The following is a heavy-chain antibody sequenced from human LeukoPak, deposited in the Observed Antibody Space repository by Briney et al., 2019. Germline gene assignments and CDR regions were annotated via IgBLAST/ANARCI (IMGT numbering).Heavy chain of an antibody. CDR1: GFTFSSYS. V-gene: IGHV3-21*01. J-gene: IGHJ3*02. D-gene: IGHD3-9*01. CDR3: AKQHYDILTGFKADAFDI. Sequence: GGSLRLSCAASGFTFSSYSMNWVRQAPGKGLEWVSSISGSSSYIYYADSVKGRFTISRDNAKNSLYLQMNSLRAEDTAVYYCAKQHYDILTGFKADAFDIWGQGTMVTVSS. CDR2: ISGSSSYI.